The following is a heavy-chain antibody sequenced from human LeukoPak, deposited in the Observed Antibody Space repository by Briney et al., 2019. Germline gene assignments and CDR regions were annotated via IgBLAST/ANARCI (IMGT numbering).Heavy chain of an antibody. Sequence: SVKVSCRASGYSFSDYAVNWIRQAPGQGLEWMGGIIPIFGTANYAQKFQGRVTITADESTSTAYMELSSLRSEDTAVYYCARGRDDSSGYYYGSYDYWGQGTLVTVSS. D-gene: IGHD3-22*01. CDR2: IIPIFGTA. J-gene: IGHJ4*02. CDR1: GYSFSDYA. V-gene: IGHV1-69*13. CDR3: ARGRDDSSGYYYGSYDY.